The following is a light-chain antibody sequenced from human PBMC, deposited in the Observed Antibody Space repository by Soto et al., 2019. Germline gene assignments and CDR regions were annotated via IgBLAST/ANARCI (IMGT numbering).Light chain of an antibody. CDR2: GAS. V-gene: IGKV3-20*01. CDR3: QQYGSSPRT. J-gene: IGKJ1*01. Sequence: EIVLTQSPGTLSLFPGERATFSCRASQSVSSTYLAWYQQKPGQAPRLLIYGASSRATGIPDRFSGSGSGTDCTLTISRLEHEDSAVYYCQQYGSSPRTFGQGTKVEI. CDR1: QSVSSTY.